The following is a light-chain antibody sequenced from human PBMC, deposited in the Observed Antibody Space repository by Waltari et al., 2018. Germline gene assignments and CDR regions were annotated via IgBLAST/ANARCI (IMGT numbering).Light chain of an antibody. CDR1: SSDIGYYNY. Sequence: QSALTQPASVSGSPGQSITISCTGSSSDIGYYNYVSWYQLHPGRAHRLMAYDVNKRLSGVSNRCSRSKSDNTASLTISSLQAEDEAHYYCNSYTGGISWVFGTGTKVTVL. CDR3: NSYTGGISWV. CDR2: DVN. V-gene: IGLV2-14*03. J-gene: IGLJ1*01.